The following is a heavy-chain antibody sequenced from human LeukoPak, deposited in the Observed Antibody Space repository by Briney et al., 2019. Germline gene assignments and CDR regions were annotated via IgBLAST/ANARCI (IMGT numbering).Heavy chain of an antibody. Sequence: PGGSLRLSCAASGFTFSSYGMHWVRQAPGKGLEWVAFIRYDGSNKYYADSVKGRFTISGDNSKNTLYLQMNSLRAEDTAVYYCARVDGSYHHYYYYYYMDVWGKGTTVTISS. D-gene: IGHD1-26*01. CDR2: IRYDGSNK. CDR3: ARVDGSYHHYYYYYYMDV. J-gene: IGHJ6*03. V-gene: IGHV3-30*02. CDR1: GFTFSSYG.